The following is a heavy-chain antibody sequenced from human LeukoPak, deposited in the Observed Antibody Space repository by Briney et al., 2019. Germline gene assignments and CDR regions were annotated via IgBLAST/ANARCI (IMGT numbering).Heavy chain of an antibody. D-gene: IGHD3-22*01. Sequence: GGSLRLSCAASGFTFSSYGMHWVRQAPGKGLEWAAFIRYDGSNKYYADSVKGRFTISRDNSKNTLYLQMNSLRAEDTAVYYCAKEYYYDSSGYFFDYWGQGTLVTVSS. CDR3: AKEYYYDSSGYFFDY. V-gene: IGHV3-30*02. CDR2: IRYDGSNK. J-gene: IGHJ4*02. CDR1: GFTFSSYG.